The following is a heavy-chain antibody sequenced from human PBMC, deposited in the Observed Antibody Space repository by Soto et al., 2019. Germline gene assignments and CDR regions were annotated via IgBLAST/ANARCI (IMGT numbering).Heavy chain of an antibody. D-gene: IGHD2-21*02. CDR2: LYWDDDQ. J-gene: IGHJ6*02. CDR3: VQSRCGGDGLEIYSSHAYNGLDV. CDR1: GLSLRTTGVG. Sequence: QVTLKESGPTLVKPTQTLTLTCTVSGLSLRTTGVGVGWVRQPPGKALEWLALLYWDDDQRYRPSLRSRLTLAKDISEKQVVLTMTNMDTVDTATYYCVQSRCGGDGLEIYSSHAYNGLDVWGQGTTVTVSS. V-gene: IGHV2-5*02.